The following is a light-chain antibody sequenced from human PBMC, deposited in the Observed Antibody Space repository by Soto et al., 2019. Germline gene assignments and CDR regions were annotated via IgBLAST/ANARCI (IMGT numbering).Light chain of an antibody. J-gene: IGKJ3*01. CDR1: QSISSY. V-gene: IGKV1-39*01. CDR2: AAS. Sequence: DIQMTQSPSSLSASVGDRVTITCRASQSISSYLNWYQQKPGKAPKLLIYAASSLQIGVPSRFSGSGSETDFTLTISSLQPEDFATYYCQQSYSTPRTFGPGTKLDIK. CDR3: QQSYSTPRT.